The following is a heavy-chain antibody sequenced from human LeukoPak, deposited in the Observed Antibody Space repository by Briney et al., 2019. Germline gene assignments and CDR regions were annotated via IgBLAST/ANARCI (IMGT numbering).Heavy chain of an antibody. D-gene: IGHD3-3*01. V-gene: IGHV4-59*01. Sequence: SETLSLTCTVSGGSISSYYWSWIRQPPGKGLEWIGYIYYSGSTYYNPSLKSRVTISVHTSKNQFSLKLSSVTAADTAVYYCARVRSGGLDYWGQGTLVTVSS. CDR3: ARVRSGGLDY. CDR2: IYYSGST. J-gene: IGHJ4*02. CDR1: GGSISSYY.